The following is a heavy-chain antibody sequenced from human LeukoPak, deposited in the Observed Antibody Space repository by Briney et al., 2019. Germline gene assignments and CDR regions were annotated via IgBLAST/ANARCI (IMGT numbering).Heavy chain of an antibody. V-gene: IGHV4-34*01. Sequence: PSETLSLTCAVYGGSFSGYYWSWVRQPPGKGREWIGEINHSGSTNYNPSLKSRVTISVDTSKNQVSLRLTSVTAADTAVYFCARDPSGSGGHNYDAFDFWGQGTMVAVSS. CDR2: INHSGST. D-gene: IGHD3-16*01. CDR1: GGSFSGYY. J-gene: IGHJ3*01. CDR3: ARDPSGSGGHNYDAFDF.